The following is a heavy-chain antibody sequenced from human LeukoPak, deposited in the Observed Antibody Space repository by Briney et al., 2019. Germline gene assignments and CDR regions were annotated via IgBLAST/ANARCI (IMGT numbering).Heavy chain of an antibody. CDR2: IKSNGGST. Sequence: ASVKVSCKASGYTFTTYHMHWVRQAPGQGLEWMGIIKSNGGSTGYAQKFQGRVTMTRDTSTSTAYMELSGLRSEDPAVYYCARERGGTFNFDYWGQGTLVTVSS. V-gene: IGHV1-46*01. CDR3: ARERGGTFNFDY. CDR1: GYTFTTYH. J-gene: IGHJ4*02. D-gene: IGHD2-15*01.